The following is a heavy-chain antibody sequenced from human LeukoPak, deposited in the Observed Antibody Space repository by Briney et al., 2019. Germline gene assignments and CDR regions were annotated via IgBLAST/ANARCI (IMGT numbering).Heavy chain of an antibody. Sequence: NIKQDGSEKYYVDSVKGRFTISRDNAKNSLYLQMNSLRAEDTAVYYCARFLWFGELYFDYWGQGTLVTVSS. J-gene: IGHJ4*02. CDR3: ARFLWFGELYFDY. CDR2: IKQDGSEK. D-gene: IGHD3-10*01. V-gene: IGHV3-7*01.